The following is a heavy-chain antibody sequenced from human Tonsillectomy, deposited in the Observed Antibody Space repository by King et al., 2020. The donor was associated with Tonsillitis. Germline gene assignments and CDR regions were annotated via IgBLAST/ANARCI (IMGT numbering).Heavy chain of an antibody. CDR1: GFTFSNAW. V-gene: IGHV3-15*07. J-gene: IGHJ4*02. CDR2: SKSTTDGGTT. CDR3: TTEAMGGSDY. D-gene: IGHD5-18*01. Sequence: VQLVESGGGLVKPGGSLRLSCAASGFTFSNAWMNWVRQAPWEGLEWVGRSKSTTDGGTTEYAALVKGRFTISRDDSKNTLYLQMNSLKTEDTAVYYCTTEAMGGSDYWGQGTLVTVSS.